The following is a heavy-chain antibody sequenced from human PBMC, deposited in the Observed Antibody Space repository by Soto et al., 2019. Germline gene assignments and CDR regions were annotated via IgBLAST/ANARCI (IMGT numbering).Heavy chain of an antibody. V-gene: IGHV3-30*03. Sequence: QVQLVESGGGVVQPGRSLRLSCAASGFTFSIYGMHWVRQAPGKGLEWVAFMSFDGSYKYYADSVKGRFTISRDNSRNTLYLQMNSLRAEDTAVFYCTREYDYSDNSGAFELWGLGTMVTVSS. J-gene: IGHJ3*01. CDR2: MSFDGSYK. D-gene: IGHD4-4*01. CDR3: TREYDYSDNSGAFEL. CDR1: GFTFSIYG.